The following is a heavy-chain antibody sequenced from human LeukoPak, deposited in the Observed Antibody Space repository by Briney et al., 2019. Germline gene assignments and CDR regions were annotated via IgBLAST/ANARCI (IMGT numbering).Heavy chain of an antibody. Sequence: PSETLSLTCTVSGGSISTYYWSWIRQPPGKGLEWIGYIYYSGSTNYNPSLKSRVTISVDTSKNQFSLKLSSVTAADTAVYYCARGLEQWLVNWFDPWGQGTLVTVSS. CDR2: IYYSGST. J-gene: IGHJ5*02. D-gene: IGHD6-19*01. CDR3: ARGLEQWLVNWFDP. CDR1: GGSISTYY. V-gene: IGHV4-59*12.